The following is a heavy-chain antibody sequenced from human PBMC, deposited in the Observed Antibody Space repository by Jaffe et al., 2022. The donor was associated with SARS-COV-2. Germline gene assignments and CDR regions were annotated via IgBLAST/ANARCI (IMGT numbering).Heavy chain of an antibody. CDR2: INHSGST. Sequence: QVQLQQWGAGLLKPSETLSLTCAVYGGSFSGYYWSWIRQPPGKGLEWIGEINHSGSTNYNPSLKSRVTISVDTSKNQFSLKLSSVTAADTAVYYCARGCGGDCYSRAIDYWGQGTLVTVSS. J-gene: IGHJ4*02. D-gene: IGHD2-21*02. CDR3: ARGCGGDCYSRAIDY. CDR1: GGSFSGYY. V-gene: IGHV4-34*01.